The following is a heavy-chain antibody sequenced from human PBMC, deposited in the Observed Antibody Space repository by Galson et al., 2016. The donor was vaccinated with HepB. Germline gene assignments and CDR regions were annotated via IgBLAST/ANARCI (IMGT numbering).Heavy chain of an antibody. D-gene: IGHD3-3*01. CDR3: ARDRSNYDFWSGYMPDYYFDD. CDR2: ISSGSRDI. CDR1: GFTFSDFS. Sequence: SLRLSCAASGFTFSDFSMNWVRQAPGKGLEWVSSISSGSRDIYYADSVKGRFTISRDNAKNSLYLQMNSLRAEDTAVYYCARDRSNYDFWSGYMPDYYFDDWGQGTLVTVSS. V-gene: IGHV3-21*01. J-gene: IGHJ4*02.